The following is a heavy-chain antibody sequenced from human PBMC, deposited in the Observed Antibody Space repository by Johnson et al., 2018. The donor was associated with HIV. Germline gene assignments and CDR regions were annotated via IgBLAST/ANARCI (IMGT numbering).Heavy chain of an antibody. V-gene: IGHV3-30*04. CDR1: AFSFSGYA. CDR2: VSYDASNK. CDR3: ARDPGNGGRPFDAFDM. D-gene: IGHD4-23*01. Sequence: QVQLVESGGGLVKPGGSLRLSCTSAFSFSGYAMHWVRQAPGKGLEWVAVVSYDASNKYYADSVKGRFTISRDNSKNTVFLQMDSLRGEDTADYYCARDPGNGGRPFDAFDMWGQGTMVTVSS. J-gene: IGHJ3*02.